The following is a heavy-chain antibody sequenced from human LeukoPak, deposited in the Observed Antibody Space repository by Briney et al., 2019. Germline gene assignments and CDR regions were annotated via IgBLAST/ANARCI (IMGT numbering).Heavy chain of an antibody. CDR3: VRDWGYDSSGYWQKYFDS. D-gene: IGHD3-22*01. CDR1: GFTFNSYA. J-gene: IGHJ4*02. CDR2: ISGSGGST. V-gene: IGHV3-23*01. Sequence: GGSLRLSCTASGFTFNSYAMSWVRQAPGKGLEWVSAISGSGGSTYYADSVKGRFTISRDNSKNTLHLQMNSLRAEDTAVYYCVRDWGYDSSGYWQKYFDSWGQGTLVTVSS.